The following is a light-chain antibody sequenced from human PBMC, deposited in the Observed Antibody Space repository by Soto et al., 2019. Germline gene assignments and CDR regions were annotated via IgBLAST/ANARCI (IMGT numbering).Light chain of an antibody. Sequence: QSVLTQPPSASGTPGQRGTISCSGSSSNIGTNNVIWYQQLPGAAPKLLIYSDNQRPSGVPDLFSGSKSGTASSLAISGLQSEDEADYCCAAWDVSSVVFGGGTKLTVL. J-gene: IGLJ2*01. V-gene: IGLV1-44*01. CDR1: SSNIGTNN. CDR2: SDN. CDR3: AAWDVSSVV.